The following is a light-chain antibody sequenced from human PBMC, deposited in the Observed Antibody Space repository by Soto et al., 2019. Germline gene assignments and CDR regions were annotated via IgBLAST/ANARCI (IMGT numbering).Light chain of an antibody. CDR3: QQSYSTPLT. J-gene: IGKJ4*01. CDR2: AAS. CDR1: ESISDY. Sequence: DIKMTQSPSSLSASVRARVTITCRASESISDYLNWYQQKPGKAPKLMIYAASKLESGVPSRFSGSGSGTDYTLTIGSLQPEDVATYYCQQSYSTPLTLGGGTKVDI. V-gene: IGKV1-39*01.